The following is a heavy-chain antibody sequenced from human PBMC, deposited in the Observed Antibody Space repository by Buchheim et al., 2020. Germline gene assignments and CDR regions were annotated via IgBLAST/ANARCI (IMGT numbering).Heavy chain of an antibody. CDR2: ISYDGSNK. CDR1: GFTFSSYD. J-gene: IGHJ6*02. D-gene: IGHD6-13*01. V-gene: IGHV3-30*03. CDR3: AIYSTSYGMDV. Sequence: QVQLVESGGGVVQPGRSLRLSCAASGFTFSSYDMHWVRQAPGKGLEWVAVISYDGSNKYYADSVKGRFTISRDNSKNKLYLQMNSLRAEDTAVYYCAIYSTSYGMDVWGQGTT.